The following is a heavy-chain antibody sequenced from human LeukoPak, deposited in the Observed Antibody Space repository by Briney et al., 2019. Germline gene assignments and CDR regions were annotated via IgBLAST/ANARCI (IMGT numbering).Heavy chain of an antibody. CDR1: GYTFTSYS. D-gene: IGHD1-26*01. V-gene: IGHV1-18*01. CDR3: ARDFGYSGRPDAFGI. Sequence: ASVKVSCKASGYTFTSYSISWVRQAPGQGLEWMGWINSYNGHTNYAQKLQGRVTMTTDTSTSTAYMELRSLRSDDTAVYYCARDFGYSGRPDAFGIWGQGTMVTVSS. CDR2: INSYNGHT. J-gene: IGHJ3*02.